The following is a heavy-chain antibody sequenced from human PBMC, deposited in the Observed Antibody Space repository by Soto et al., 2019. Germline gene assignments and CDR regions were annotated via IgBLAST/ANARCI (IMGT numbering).Heavy chain of an antibody. D-gene: IGHD3-22*01. CDR3: ARDSKASLYCYDASGYAFTH. CDR2: ISYDGSED. V-gene: IGHV3-30*19. Sequence: QVQLVESGGGVAQPGGSLRLSCVTSGFTFNTFGMNWVRQAPGKGLEWVASISYDGSEDYYADSVKGRFTISRDTSQNTPFLQLNSLRVEDTALYFCARDSKASLYCYDASGYAFTHLGQASLLIVST. J-gene: IGHJ4*02. CDR1: GFTFNTFG.